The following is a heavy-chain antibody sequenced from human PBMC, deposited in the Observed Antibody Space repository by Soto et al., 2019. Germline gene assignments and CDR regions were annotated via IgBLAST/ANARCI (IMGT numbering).Heavy chain of an antibody. Sequence: SLKISCKTSGYSFSTYWIGWVRQMPGKGLEWMGIIYPGDSDTRYSPSFRGRVTISVEKSISTAYLHWSSLEASDTAIYYCARHWDYATLAGTGHPLGRKYYYYGMDVWRPGTTVTVSS. CDR3: ARHWDYATLAGTGHPLGRKYYYYGMDV. D-gene: IGHD3-9*01. CDR2: IYPGDSDT. J-gene: IGHJ6*02. CDR1: GYSFSTYW. V-gene: IGHV5-51*01.